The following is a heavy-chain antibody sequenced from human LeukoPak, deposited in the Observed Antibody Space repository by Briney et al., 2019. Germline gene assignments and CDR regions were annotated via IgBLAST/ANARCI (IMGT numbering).Heavy chain of an antibody. V-gene: IGHV3-30*04. D-gene: IGHD2-15*01. CDR1: GFTFSSYA. CDR3: ARPGYLVVQGYFDY. J-gene: IGHJ4*02. CDR2: ISYDGSNK. Sequence: PGGSLRLSCAASGFTFSSYAMHWVRQAPGKGLEWVAVISYDGSNKYYADSVKGRFTISRDNSKNTLYLQKNSLRAEDTAVYYCARPGYLVVQGYFDYWGQGTLVTVSS.